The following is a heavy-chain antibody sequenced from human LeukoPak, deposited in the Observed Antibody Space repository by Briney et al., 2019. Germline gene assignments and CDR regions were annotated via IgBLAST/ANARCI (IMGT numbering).Heavy chain of an antibody. V-gene: IGHV4-59*11. CDR3: ANAGERRLQLIY. Sequence: PSETLSLTCTVSGGSISSHYWSWIRQPPGKGLEWIGYIYYSGSTNYNPSLKSRVTISVDTSKNQFSLKLSSVTAADTAVYYCANAGERRLQLIYWGQGTLVTVSS. CDR1: GGSISSHY. CDR2: IYYSGST. J-gene: IGHJ4*02. D-gene: IGHD5-24*01.